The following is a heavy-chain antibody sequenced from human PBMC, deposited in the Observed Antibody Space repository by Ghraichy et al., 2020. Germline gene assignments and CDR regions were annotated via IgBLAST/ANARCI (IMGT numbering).Heavy chain of an antibody. CDR3: ARSGYCSDGICYHFDS. J-gene: IGHJ4*02. CDR2: ISGDGRNT. Sequence: GGSLRLSCAASRFNFGDYWMHWVRQAPGKGLLWVSRISGDGRNTDYADSVKGRFTVSRDNAKSTLYLQMNSLRAEDSAVYFCARSGYCSDGICYHFDSWGPGTLVTVSS. D-gene: IGHD2-8*01. V-gene: IGHV3-74*01. CDR1: RFNFGDYW.